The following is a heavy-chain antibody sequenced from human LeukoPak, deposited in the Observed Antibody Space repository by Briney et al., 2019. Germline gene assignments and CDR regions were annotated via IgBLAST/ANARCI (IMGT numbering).Heavy chain of an antibody. V-gene: IGHV3-23*01. CDR2: ISGSGGST. CDR3: AKDHGIAVAGTAD. Sequence: PGGSLRLSCAASGFTFSSYATSWVRQAPGKGLEWVSAISGSGGSTYYADSVKGRFTISRDNSKNTLYLQMNSLRAEDTAVYYCAKDHGIAVAGTADWGQGTLVTVSS. CDR1: GFTFSSYA. J-gene: IGHJ4*02. D-gene: IGHD6-19*01.